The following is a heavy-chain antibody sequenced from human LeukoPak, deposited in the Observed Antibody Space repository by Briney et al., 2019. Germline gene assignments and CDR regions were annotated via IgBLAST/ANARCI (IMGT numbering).Heavy chain of an antibody. CDR2: ISNSGDST. CDR3: VKDRCDRATCPEV. Sequence: GGSLGLSCAASGFTFSSYWMSWVRQAPGEGLQWVSGISNSGDSTYYLDSVKGRFTISRDNSKNTLHLQMSSLRAEDTALYYCVKDRCDRATCPEVWGQGTLVTVSS. D-gene: IGHD2-21*01. J-gene: IGHJ4*02. CDR1: GFTFSSYW. V-gene: IGHV3-23*01.